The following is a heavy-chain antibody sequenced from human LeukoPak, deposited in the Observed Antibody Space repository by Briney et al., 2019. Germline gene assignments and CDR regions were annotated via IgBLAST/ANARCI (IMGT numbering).Heavy chain of an antibody. D-gene: IGHD3-10*01. CDR1: GFTFSSYG. J-gene: IGHJ6*04. V-gene: IGHV3-30*03. CDR3: ARDGGGAAMVRGVIQYYYYYGMDV. Sequence: GGSLRLSCAASGFTFSSYGMHWVRQAPGKGLEWVAVISYDGSNKYYADSVKGRFTISRDNSKNTLYLQMNSLRAEDTAVYYCARDGGGAAMVRGVIQYYYYYGMDVWGKGTTVTVSS. CDR2: ISYDGSNK.